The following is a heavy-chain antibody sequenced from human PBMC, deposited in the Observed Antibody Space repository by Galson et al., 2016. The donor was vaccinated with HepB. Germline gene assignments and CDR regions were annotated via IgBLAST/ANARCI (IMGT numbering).Heavy chain of an antibody. CDR3: ARDPSYYSGMDV. CDR1: GFTFSSYY. J-gene: IGHJ6*02. V-gene: IGHV3-74*01. CDR2: INRDESST. Sequence: SLRLSCAASGFTFSSYYMHWVRQAPGKGLVWVSRINRDESSTSYADYVKGRFTISRDNAKNPLYLQMNSLRAEDTAVYYCARDPSYYSGMDVWGQGTTVTVSS.